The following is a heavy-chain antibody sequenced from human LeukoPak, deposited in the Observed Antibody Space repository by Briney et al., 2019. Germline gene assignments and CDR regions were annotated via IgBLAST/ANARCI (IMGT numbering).Heavy chain of an antibody. J-gene: IGHJ6*03. CDR3: ARDRLLRYYYYMDV. Sequence: ASVKVSCKASGYTFTSYGISWVRQAPGQGLEWMGWISAYNGNTNYAQKLQGRVTMTTDTSTSTAYMELRSLRSDDTAVYYCARDRLLRYYYYMDVWGKGTTVTVSS. D-gene: IGHD3-9*01. CDR1: GYTFTSYG. CDR2: ISAYNGNT. V-gene: IGHV1-18*01.